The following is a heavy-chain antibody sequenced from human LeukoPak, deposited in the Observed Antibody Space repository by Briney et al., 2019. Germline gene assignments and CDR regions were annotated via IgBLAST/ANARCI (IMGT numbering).Heavy chain of an antibody. CDR1: GLTVSRNY. J-gene: IGHJ4*02. CDR3: AKVTAKNMVRGVGGFDY. D-gene: IGHD3-10*01. CDR2: ISGSGGST. V-gene: IGHV3-23*01. Sequence: GGSLRLSCADSGLTVSRNYMSWVRQAPGKGLEWVSSISGSGGSTYYADSVKGRFTISRDNSKNTVYLQMNSLRAEDTSVYYCAKVTAKNMVRGVGGFDYWGQGTLVTVSS.